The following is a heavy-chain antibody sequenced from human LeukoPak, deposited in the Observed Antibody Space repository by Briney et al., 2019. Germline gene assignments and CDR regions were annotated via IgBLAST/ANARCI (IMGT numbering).Heavy chain of an antibody. J-gene: IGHJ6*03. CDR1: GYSISSGYY. CDR2: IYHSGST. D-gene: IGHD6-6*01. CDR3: AREGTARSYYYYMDV. V-gene: IGHV4-38-2*02. Sequence: SETLSLTCTVSGYSISSGYYWGWIRQPPGKGLEWIGSIYHSGSTYYNPSLKSRVTISVDTSNNQFSLKLSSVTAADTAVYYCAREGTARSYYYYMDVWGKGTTVTVSS.